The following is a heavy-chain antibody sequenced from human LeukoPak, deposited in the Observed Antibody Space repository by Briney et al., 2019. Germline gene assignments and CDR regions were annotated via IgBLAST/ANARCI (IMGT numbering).Heavy chain of an antibody. CDR2: INPRSGGT. V-gene: IGHV1-2*02. Sequence: ASVKVSCTASGYIFTNYYMHWVRQAPGQGPEWMGWINPRSGGTNFAQKFQGRVTITRDTSISAAYMELSRLRSDDTAVYYCARHVSSSGEDSWGQGTLVTVSS. CDR3: ARHVSSSGEDS. J-gene: IGHJ4*02. D-gene: IGHD2-21*01. CDR1: GYIFTNYY.